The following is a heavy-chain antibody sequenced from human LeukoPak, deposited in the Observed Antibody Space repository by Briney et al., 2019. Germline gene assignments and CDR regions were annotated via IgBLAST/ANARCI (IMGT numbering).Heavy chain of an antibody. J-gene: IGHJ4*02. D-gene: IGHD2-8*01. Sequence: SETLSLTCTVSGGSISSSSYYWGWIRQPPGKGLEWIGSICYSGSTYYNPSLKSRVTISVDTSKNQFSLKLSSVTAADTAVYYCARVRVLMVYAMDYWGQGTLVTVSS. V-gene: IGHV4-39*07. CDR3: ARVRVLMVYAMDY. CDR2: ICYSGST. CDR1: GGSISSSSYY.